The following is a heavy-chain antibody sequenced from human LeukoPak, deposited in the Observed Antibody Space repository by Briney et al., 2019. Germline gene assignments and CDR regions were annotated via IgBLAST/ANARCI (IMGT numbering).Heavy chain of an antibody. CDR2: ISYDGRNK. CDR3: AKTRADYYRSGSHYYYGMDV. Sequence: GGSLRLSCAASGFTFSSYGMHWVRQAPGKGLEWVAVISYDGRNKYYADSVKGRFTISRDNSKNTLYLQMNSLRAEDTAVYYCAKTRADYYRSGSHYYYGMDVWGQGTTVTVSS. J-gene: IGHJ6*02. D-gene: IGHD3-10*01. CDR1: GFTFSSYG. V-gene: IGHV3-30*18.